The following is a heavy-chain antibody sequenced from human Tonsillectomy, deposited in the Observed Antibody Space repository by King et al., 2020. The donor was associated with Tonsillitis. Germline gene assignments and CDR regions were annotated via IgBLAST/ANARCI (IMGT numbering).Heavy chain of an antibody. V-gene: IGHV4-34*01. CDR3: VRGRYSSSPYYHYYMDV. CDR2: VNHSGST. J-gene: IGHJ6*03. CDR1: GGSFSGYY. D-gene: IGHD6-6*01. Sequence: VQLQQWGAGLLKPSEPLPLTCAVYGGSFSGYYWSWVRQTPEKGLEWIGEVNHSGSTNYNPSLKSRVTVSVDTSKKQFSLKLSSVTAADTALYYCVRGRYSSSPYYHYYMDVWGNGTTVTVSS.